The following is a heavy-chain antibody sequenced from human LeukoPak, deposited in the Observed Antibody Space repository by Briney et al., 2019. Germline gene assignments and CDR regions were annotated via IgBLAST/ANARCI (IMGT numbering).Heavy chain of an antibody. Sequence: GGSLRLSCAASGFAFNTYGMQWVRQAPGMGLEWVAVDSFNGRVQYYADSVRGRFTISRDNSKYMLYLEMNSLRAEDTAVYYCARAYCSGGSCSVFDYWGQGTLVTVSS. V-gene: IGHV3-30*12. D-gene: IGHD2-15*01. CDR1: GFAFNTYG. J-gene: IGHJ4*02. CDR3: ARAYCSGGSCSVFDY. CDR2: DSFNGRVQ.